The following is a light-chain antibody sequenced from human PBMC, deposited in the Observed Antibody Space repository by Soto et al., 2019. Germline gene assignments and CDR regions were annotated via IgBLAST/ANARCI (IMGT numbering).Light chain of an antibody. CDR1: QSIRSW. J-gene: IGKJ1*01. Sequence: DIPMTQSPSTLSASVGDRVTITCRASQSIRSWLAWYQQKPGKAPQLLIYDASNLESGVPSRFSGSGSGTELTLTISSLQPDDFATYYCQQYDSFSKTFGRGTKGEGK. CDR3: QQYDSFSKT. V-gene: IGKV1-5*01. CDR2: DAS.